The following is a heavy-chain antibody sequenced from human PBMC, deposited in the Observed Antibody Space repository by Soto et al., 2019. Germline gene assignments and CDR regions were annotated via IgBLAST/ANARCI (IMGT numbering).Heavy chain of an antibody. V-gene: IGHV1-2*04. J-gene: IGHJ4*02. CDR1: GYTFTGYY. CDR3: ARPLVPAATGLGY. Sequence: GASVKVSCKASGYTFTGYYMHWVRQAPGQGREWMGWINPNSGGTNYAQKFQGWVTMARDTSISTAYMELSRLRSDDTAVYYCARPLVPAATGLGYWGQGTLVTVSS. CDR2: INPNSGGT. D-gene: IGHD2-2*01.